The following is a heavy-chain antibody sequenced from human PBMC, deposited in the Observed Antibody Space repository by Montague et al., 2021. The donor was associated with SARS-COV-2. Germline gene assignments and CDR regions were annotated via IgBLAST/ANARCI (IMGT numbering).Heavy chain of an antibody. J-gene: IGHJ6*02. CDR3: TSGREGNYNVMDV. Sequence: CAISGDSVSSNSPTWNWVRQSPSIGLDWLLRTYYRFKWYNDYAVSVRGRVTINPDTSKNQFSLQLNSVTPEDTAIYYCTSGREGNYNVMDVWGQGTTVTVSS. CDR1: GDSVSSNSPT. D-gene: IGHD1-1*01. CDR2: TYYRFKWYN. V-gene: IGHV6-1*01.